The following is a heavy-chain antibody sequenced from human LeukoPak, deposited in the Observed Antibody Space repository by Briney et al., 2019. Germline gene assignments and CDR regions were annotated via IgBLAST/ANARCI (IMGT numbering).Heavy chain of an antibody. CDR2: IYYSGST. CDR1: GGSISSSSYY. J-gene: IGHJ3*02. D-gene: IGHD3-3*01. Sequence: SETLSLTCTVSGGSISSSSYYWGWIRQPPGKGLEWIGSIYYSGSTYYNPSLKSRVTISVDTSKNQFSLRLSSVTAADTAVYYCASGGYDFWSGYFPHDAFDIWGQGTMVTVSS. CDR3: ASGGYDFWSGYFPHDAFDI. V-gene: IGHV4-39*01.